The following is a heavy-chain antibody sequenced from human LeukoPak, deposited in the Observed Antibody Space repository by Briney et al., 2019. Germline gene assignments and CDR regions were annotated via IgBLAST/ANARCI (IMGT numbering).Heavy chain of an antibody. D-gene: IGHD3-22*01. CDR2: IYYSGSP. CDR1: GGSISRNSHY. Sequence: SETLSLTCTVSGGSISRNSHYWGWIRQPPGKGLEWIGSIYYSGSPYHNPSLKSRVTMSVDTSKNQFSLKLSSVTAADTAVYYCSRLLYDSRGYYYFDLRGQGTLVTVSS. J-gene: IGHJ4*02. V-gene: IGHV4-39*01. CDR3: SRLLYDSRGYYYFDL.